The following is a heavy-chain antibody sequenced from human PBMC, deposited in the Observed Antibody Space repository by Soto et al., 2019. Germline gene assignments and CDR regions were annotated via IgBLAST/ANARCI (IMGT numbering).Heavy chain of an antibody. CDR1: GFPFSGYW. CDR2: TNQDGSGK. CDR3: ARDGYHYVMDL. Sequence: EAQLVESGGGLVQPGGSLRLSCAASGFPFSGYWMSWVRHTPGKGLEWVANTNQDGSGKYYMDSVKGRFTICRDNTENSLYLQMNSLGDDDTGVYYCARDGYHYVMDLWGQGTTVTVSS. V-gene: IGHV3-7*04. J-gene: IGHJ6*02.